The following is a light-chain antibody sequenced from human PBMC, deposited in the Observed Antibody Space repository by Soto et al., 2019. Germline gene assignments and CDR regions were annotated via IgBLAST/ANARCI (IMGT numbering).Light chain of an antibody. J-gene: IGLJ1*01. CDR1: SSDVSGSNF. CDR2: DVA. CDR3: SSFAGNNNRGV. V-gene: IGLV2-14*03. Sequence: QSALTQPASVSDSPGQSITISCTGTSSDVSGSNFVSWYQQHPGKPPKLIIYDVANRPSGVSNRFSGSKSGSTASLIISRLQTEDEADYYCSSFAGNNNRGVFGSGTKLTVL.